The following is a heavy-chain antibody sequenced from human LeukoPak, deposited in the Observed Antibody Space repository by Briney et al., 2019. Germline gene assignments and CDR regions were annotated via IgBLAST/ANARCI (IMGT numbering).Heavy chain of an antibody. CDR2: ISGGGDST. Sequence: GGSLRLSCAASGFTFSNYGMTWVRQAPGKGLEWVSDISGGGDSTYYVDSVKGRFTISRDNSKNTLYLQMNSLRAEDTAVYYCAKGDQYSSSWGHYYYMDVWGKGTTVTISS. V-gene: IGHV3-23*01. CDR3: AKGDQYSSSWGHYYYMDV. CDR1: GFTFSNYG. J-gene: IGHJ6*03. D-gene: IGHD6-13*01.